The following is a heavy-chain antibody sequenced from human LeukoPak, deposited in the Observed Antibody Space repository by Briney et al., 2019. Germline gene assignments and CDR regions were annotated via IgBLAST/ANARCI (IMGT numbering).Heavy chain of an antibody. CDR2: IYSGGST. D-gene: IGHD3-22*01. CDR1: GFTFSSYA. J-gene: IGHJ3*02. V-gene: IGHV3-23*03. CDR3: AKDSSITMIVVVIDAFDI. Sequence: LPGGSLRLSCAASGFTFSSYAMSWVRQAPGKGLEWVSVIYSGGSTYYADSVKGRFTISRDNSKNTLYLQMNSLRAEDTAVYYCAKDSSITMIVVVIDAFDIWGQGTMVTVSS.